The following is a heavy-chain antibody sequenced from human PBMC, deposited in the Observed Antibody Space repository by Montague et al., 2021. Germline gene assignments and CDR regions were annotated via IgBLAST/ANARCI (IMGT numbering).Heavy chain of an antibody. CDR1: GFIFSEYS. V-gene: IGHV3-30*04. CDR3: AILWFGGNWFDH. J-gene: IGHJ5*02. Sequence: SLRLSCAASGFIFSEYSMCWVRQAPGKGLEWVAGIWSDGSNKYYAESVKGRFTISRDNSENTGHLQMSSLRAEDTAIYYCAILWFGGNWFDHWAREPWSPSPQ. CDR2: IWSDGSNK. D-gene: IGHD3-10*01.